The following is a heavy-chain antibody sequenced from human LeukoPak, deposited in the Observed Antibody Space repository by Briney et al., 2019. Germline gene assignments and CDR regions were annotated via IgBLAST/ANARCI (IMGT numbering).Heavy chain of an antibody. D-gene: IGHD3-16*01. Sequence: ASVKVSCKASGYPFTDYYMHWVRQAPGQGLEWMGWINPNSGDTKYSQKFQGRVTMTRDTSISTAYMELSRLRSDDTAVYYCATQRGSYLWGTDFDYWGQGTLVTVSS. CDR1: GYPFTDYY. V-gene: IGHV1-2*02. CDR2: INPNSGDT. CDR3: ATQRGSYLWGTDFDY. J-gene: IGHJ4*02.